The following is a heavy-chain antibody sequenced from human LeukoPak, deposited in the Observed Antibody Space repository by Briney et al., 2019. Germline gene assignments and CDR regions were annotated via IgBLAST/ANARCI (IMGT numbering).Heavy chain of an antibody. CDR1: RYTFTSYD. Sequence: ASVKVSCKASRYTFTSYDINWVRQAPGQGLEWMGWMNPNSGNTGYAQKFQGRVTMTRNTSISTAYMELSSLRSEDTAVYYCARGLQSSSWYTNYYYGMDVWGQGTTVTVSS. CDR3: ARGLQSSSWYTNYYYGMDV. CDR2: MNPNSGNT. V-gene: IGHV1-8*01. J-gene: IGHJ6*02. D-gene: IGHD6-13*01.